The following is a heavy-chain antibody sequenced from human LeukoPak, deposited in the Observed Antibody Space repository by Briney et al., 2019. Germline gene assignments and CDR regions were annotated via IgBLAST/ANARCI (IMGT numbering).Heavy chain of an antibody. V-gene: IGHV4-39*07. CDR3: ASTKPDGSLDY. J-gene: IGHJ4*02. CDR1: GGSIRSSYYY. CDR2: IYHSGST. Sequence: SETLSLTCTVSGGSIRSSYYYWGWIRQPPGKGLEWIGEIYHSGSTNYNPSLKSRVTISVDKSKNQFSLKLSSVTAADTAVYYCASTKPDGSLDYWGQGTLVTVSS. D-gene: IGHD1-26*01.